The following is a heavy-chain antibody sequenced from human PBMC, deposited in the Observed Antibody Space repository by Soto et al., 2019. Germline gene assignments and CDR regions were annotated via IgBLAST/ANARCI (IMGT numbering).Heavy chain of an antibody. CDR1: GGSISSSSYY. D-gene: IGHD1-26*01. J-gene: IGHJ4*02. Sequence: SETLSLTCTVSGGSISSSSYYWGWIRQPPGKGLEWIGSIYYRGSTYYNPSLKSRVTISVDTSKNQFSLKLSSVTAADTAVYYCARPSGSYLYYFDYWGQGTLVTVSS. CDR3: ARPSGSYLYYFDY. V-gene: IGHV4-39*01. CDR2: IYYRGST.